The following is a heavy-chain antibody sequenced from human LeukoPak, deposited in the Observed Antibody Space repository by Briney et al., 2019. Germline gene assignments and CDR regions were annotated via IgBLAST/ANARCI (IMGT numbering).Heavy chain of an antibody. Sequence: ASLKVSCMASRGTSISYAISSVRQAPGQAPETMRRIIPIFGTANYAQKFQGRVTIIADKSTSTANMELSSLRSEDTAVYYCARDRNPGEINIMDVWGKGTTVTVSS. CDR1: RGTSISYA. D-gene: IGHD3-10*01. CDR2: IIPIFGTA. J-gene: IGHJ6*04. V-gene: IGHV1-69*06. CDR3: ARDRNPGEINIMDV.